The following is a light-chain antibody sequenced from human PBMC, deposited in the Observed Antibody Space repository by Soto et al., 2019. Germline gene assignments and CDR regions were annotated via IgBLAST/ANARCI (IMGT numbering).Light chain of an antibody. Sequence: QSVLTQPPSASGSPGQSVTISCTGTSSDIGAYNYISWLQQHPGEAPNLIISEVKKPPSVLPDLFAASKSGNTASLTVSGLPAEDAAYYYSSSDEGRDDLVFGGGTKLTVL. J-gene: IGLJ2*01. CDR2: EVK. CDR3: SSDEGRDDLV. V-gene: IGLV2-8*01. CDR1: SSDIGAYNY.